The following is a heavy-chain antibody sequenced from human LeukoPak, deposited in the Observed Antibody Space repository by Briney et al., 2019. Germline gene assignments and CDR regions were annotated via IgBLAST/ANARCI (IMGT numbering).Heavy chain of an antibody. D-gene: IGHD2-15*01. CDR1: GGSFSGYY. V-gene: IGHV4-34*01. Sequence: SETLSLTCAHYGGSFSGYYWSWIRQPPGKGLEWIGEINHSGSTNYNPSLKSRVTISVDTSKNQFSLKLSSVTAADTAVYYCARGVRRALVVVVAATRGFDYWGQGTLVTVSS. J-gene: IGHJ4*02. CDR3: ARGVRRALVVVVAATRGFDY. CDR2: INHSGST.